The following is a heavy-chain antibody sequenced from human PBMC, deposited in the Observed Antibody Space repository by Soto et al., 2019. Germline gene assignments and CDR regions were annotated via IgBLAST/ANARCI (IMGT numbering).Heavy chain of an antibody. CDR3: AHSPLEAAAGKFDY. D-gene: IGHD6-13*01. CDR1: GFSLSTSGVG. V-gene: IGHV2-5*01. J-gene: IGHJ4*02. Sequence: SGPTLVNPTQTLTLTCTFSGFSLSTSGVGVGWIRQPPGKALEWLALIYWNDDKRYSPSLKSRLTITKDTSKNQVVLTMTNMDPVDTATYYCAHSPLEAAAGKFDYWGQGTLVTVLL. CDR2: IYWNDDK.